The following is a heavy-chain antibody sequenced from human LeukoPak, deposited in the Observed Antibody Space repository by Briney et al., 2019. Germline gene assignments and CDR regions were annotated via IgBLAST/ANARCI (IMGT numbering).Heavy chain of an antibody. CDR1: GFTFSSYE. CDR2: ISSSGSTI. Sequence: GGSLRLSCAASGFTFSSYEMNWVRQAPGKGLEWVSYISSSGSTIYYADSVKGRFTISRDNAKNSLYLQMNSLRAEDTAVYHCARVRGYCTNGVCQWRPDFDYWGQGTLVTVSS. D-gene: IGHD2-8*01. J-gene: IGHJ4*02. CDR3: ARVRGYCTNGVCQWRPDFDY. V-gene: IGHV3-48*03.